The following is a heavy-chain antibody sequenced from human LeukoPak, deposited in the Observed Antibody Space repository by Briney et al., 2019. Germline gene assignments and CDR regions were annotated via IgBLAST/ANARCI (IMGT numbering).Heavy chain of an antibody. CDR3: ARTRCTGGSCYDY. CDR2: ISTYNGDT. D-gene: IGHD2-15*01. J-gene: IGHJ4*02. V-gene: IGHV1-18*01. Sequence: ASVKVSCKASGYTFSSYGISWVRQAPGQGHEWVGWISTYNGDTKYAEKLQGRVTMTTDTSTTTAYMELTSLTSDDTAMYYCARTRCTGGSCYDYWGQGTLVTVPS. CDR1: GYTFSSYG.